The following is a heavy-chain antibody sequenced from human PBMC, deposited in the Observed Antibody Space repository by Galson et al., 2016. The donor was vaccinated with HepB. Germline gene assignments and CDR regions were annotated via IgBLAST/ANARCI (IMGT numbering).Heavy chain of an antibody. V-gene: IGHV4-39*01. CDR2: IYYNETT. CDR3: ARLGYSAYVLDS. J-gene: IGHJ4*02. Sequence: SETLSLTCTVSGGSISRSRYFWGWIRRPPGRGLEWIGNIYYNETTYYNPSLRSRFSISVDTSKSQLSLKLNSVTAADTAVYYCARLGYSAYVLDSWGQGTRVSVSS. D-gene: IGHD5-12*01. CDR1: GGSISRSRYF.